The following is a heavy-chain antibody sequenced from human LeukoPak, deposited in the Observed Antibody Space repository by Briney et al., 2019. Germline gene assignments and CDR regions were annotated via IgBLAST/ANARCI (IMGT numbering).Heavy chain of an antibody. V-gene: IGHV3-30-3*01. Sequence: GGSLRLSCAASGFTFSSYAMHWVRQAPGKGLEWVAVISYDGSNKYYADSVKGRFTISRDNSKNTLYLQMNSLRAEDTAVYYRARGLNSYGYLDAFDIWGQGTMVTVSS. CDR1: GFTFSSYA. CDR2: ISYDGSNK. CDR3: ARGLNSYGYLDAFDI. D-gene: IGHD5-18*01. J-gene: IGHJ3*02.